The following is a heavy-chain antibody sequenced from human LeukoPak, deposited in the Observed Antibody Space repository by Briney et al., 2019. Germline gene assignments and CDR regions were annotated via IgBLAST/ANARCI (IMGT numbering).Heavy chain of an antibody. J-gene: IGHJ4*02. D-gene: IGHD3-22*01. CDR1: GGTFSSYA. V-gene: IGHV1-69*01. Sequence: ASVKVSCKASGGTFSSYAISWVRQAPGQGLEWMGGIIPIFGTANYAQKFQGRVTITADESTSTAYMELSSLRSEDTAAYYCARTPSAIYYYDSSGYLYYFDYWGQGTLVTVSS. CDR2: IIPIFGTA. CDR3: ARTPSAIYYYDSSGYLYYFDY.